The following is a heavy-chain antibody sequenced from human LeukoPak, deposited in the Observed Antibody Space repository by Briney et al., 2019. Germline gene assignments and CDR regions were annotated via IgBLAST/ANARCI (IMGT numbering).Heavy chain of an antibody. V-gene: IGHV4-39*07. CDR2: IYYSGST. CDR1: GGSISSSSYY. J-gene: IGHJ4*02. D-gene: IGHD2-2*01. CDR3: ARTLALVVPAAIAFDY. Sequence: SETLSLTCTVSGGSISSSSYYWGWIRQPPGKGLEWIGSIYYSGSTYYNPSLKSRVTISVDTSKNQFSLKLSSVTAADTAVYYCARTLALVVPAAIAFDYWGQGTLVTVSS.